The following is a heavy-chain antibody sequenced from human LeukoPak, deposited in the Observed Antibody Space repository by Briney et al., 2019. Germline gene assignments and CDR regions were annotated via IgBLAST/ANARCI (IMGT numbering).Heavy chain of an antibody. V-gene: IGHV3-30*02. J-gene: IGHJ4*02. CDR1: GFTFSNYG. D-gene: IGHD3-10*01. CDR2: IPYDGTNK. CDR3: VQGTRRGAITMIRGVIGKSYYFDS. Sequence: GGSLRLSCAPSGFTFSNYGMHWVRQAPGKGLEWVAFIPYDGTNKYYADSVKGRFTISRDNSKNTLYLQMNSLRAEDTAVYYCVQGTRRGAITMIRGVIGKSYYFDSWGQGTLVTVSS.